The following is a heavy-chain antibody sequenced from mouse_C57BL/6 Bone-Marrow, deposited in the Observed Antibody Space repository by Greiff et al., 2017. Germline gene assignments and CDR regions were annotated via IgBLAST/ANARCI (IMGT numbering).Heavy chain of an antibody. CDR3: TTTDYVDY. J-gene: IGHJ2*01. D-gene: IGHD1-1*01. Sequence: VQLQQSGAELVRPGASVKLSCTASGFNIKDDYMHWVKQRPEQGLEWIGWNDPENGDTEYASKFQGKATITADTSSNTAYLQLSSLTSEDTAVYYCTTTDYVDYWGQGTTLTVSS. CDR1: GFNIKDDY. V-gene: IGHV14-4*01. CDR2: NDPENGDT.